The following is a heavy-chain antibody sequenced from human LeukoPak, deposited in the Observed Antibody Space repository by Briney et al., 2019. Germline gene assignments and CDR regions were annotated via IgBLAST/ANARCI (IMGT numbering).Heavy chain of an antibody. CDR1: GFTFSSHG. D-gene: IGHD7-27*01. J-gene: IGHJ2*01. V-gene: IGHV3-23*01. CDR3: AKDIDWGRFDV. Sequence: GGSLRLSWAASGFTFSSHGMAWVRQAPGMGLEWVSGVSPSGDITYYADSVKGRFAISRDNSRNTVYFQLNSLRADDTAVYYCAKDIDWGRFDVWGRGTLVTVSS. CDR2: VSPSGDIT.